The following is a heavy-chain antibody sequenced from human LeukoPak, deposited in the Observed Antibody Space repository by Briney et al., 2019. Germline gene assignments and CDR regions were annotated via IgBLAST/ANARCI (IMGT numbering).Heavy chain of an antibody. J-gene: IGHJ3*02. V-gene: IGHV3-23*01. CDR2: ISDGGNRA. CDR3: ARGKMAVGGHAFDI. Sequence: QPGGSLRLSCAASGFTFSSCAMTWVRQAPGKGLEWVATISDGGNRAYYTDSVKGRFTISRDNSKNTLYLQMNSLRAEDTAVYYCARGKMAVGGHAFDIWGQGIMVTVSS. CDR1: GFTFSSCA. D-gene: IGHD6-19*01.